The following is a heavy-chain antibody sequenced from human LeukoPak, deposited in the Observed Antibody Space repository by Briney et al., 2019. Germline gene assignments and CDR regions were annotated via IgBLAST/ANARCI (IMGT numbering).Heavy chain of an antibody. CDR1: GFTFSNFL. V-gene: IGHV3-23*01. J-gene: IGHJ6*02. Sequence: GGSLRLSCAASGFTFSNFLMTWVRQAPGKGPEWVSAISGSGGDTYYADSVKGRFTISRDNSKNTLYLQMNSLRAEDTAVYYCARPLRFRSYYYYGMDVWGQGTTVTVSS. CDR2: ISGSGGDT. CDR3: ARPLRFRSYYYYGMDV. D-gene: IGHD3-3*01.